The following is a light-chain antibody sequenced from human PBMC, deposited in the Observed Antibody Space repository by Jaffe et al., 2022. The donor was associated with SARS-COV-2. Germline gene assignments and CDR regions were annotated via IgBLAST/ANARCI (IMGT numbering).Light chain of an antibody. CDR3: QVWDSSSDQVGV. CDR2: DDS. V-gene: IGLV3-21*02. Sequence: SYVLSQAPSVSVAPGQTARITCGGNNIGSKSVHWYQQKPGQAPVLVVYDDSDRPSGIPERISGANSGNTATLTISRVEAGDEADYHCQVWDSSSDQVGVFGGGTKLTVL. CDR1: NIGSKS. J-gene: IGLJ3*02.